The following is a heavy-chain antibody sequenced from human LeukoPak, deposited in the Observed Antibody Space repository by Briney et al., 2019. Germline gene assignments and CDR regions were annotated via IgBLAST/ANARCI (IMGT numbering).Heavy chain of an antibody. J-gene: IGHJ4*02. Sequence: GGSLRLSCAASGFTFSSYAMSWVRQAPGKGLEWVSVISGSGGSTYSADSVKGRFTISRDNSKNTLYLQMNSLRAEDTGVYYCARANHPTYYDSSGYYQDYWGQGTLVTVSS. D-gene: IGHD3-22*01. V-gene: IGHV3-23*01. CDR2: ISGSGGST. CDR1: GFTFSSYA. CDR3: ARANHPTYYDSSGYYQDY.